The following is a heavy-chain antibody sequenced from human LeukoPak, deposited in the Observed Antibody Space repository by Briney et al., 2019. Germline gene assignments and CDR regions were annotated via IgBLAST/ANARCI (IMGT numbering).Heavy chain of an antibody. CDR3: AKESGKFDY. V-gene: IGHV3-43*02. Sequence: GGSLRLSCVVSGINFADYAMHWVRQPPGKGLEWVSLISADGGSTFSADSVKGRFSISRDNSKNSLYLQMDSLRSEDTAMYYCAKESGKFDYWGQGTLVAVSS. J-gene: IGHJ4*02. CDR2: ISADGGST. CDR1: GINFADYA.